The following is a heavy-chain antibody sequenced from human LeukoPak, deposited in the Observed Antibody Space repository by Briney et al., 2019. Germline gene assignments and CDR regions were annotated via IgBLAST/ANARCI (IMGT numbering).Heavy chain of an antibody. CDR3: ARGLKGYGSGSYTDY. J-gene: IGHJ4*02. Sequence: LETLSLTCAVYGGSFSGYYWSWIRQPPGKGLEWIGEINHSGSTNYNPSLKSRVTISVDTSKNQFSLKLSSVTAADTAVYYCARGLKGYGSGSYTDYWGQGTLVTVSS. CDR2: INHSGST. V-gene: IGHV4-34*01. CDR1: GGSFSGYY. D-gene: IGHD3-10*01.